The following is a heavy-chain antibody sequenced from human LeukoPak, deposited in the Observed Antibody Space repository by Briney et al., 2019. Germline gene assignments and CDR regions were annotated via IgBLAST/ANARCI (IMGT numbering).Heavy chain of an antibody. J-gene: IGHJ6*02. Sequence: GGSLRLSCAASGFTVSDNYMSWVRQAPGKGLEWVSTVYSGGLTYYADPVKGRFTIPRDNSRNTLYLQMGSLRAEDTAVYYCVRDRWPGLGDFWGQGTTVTVSS. CDR3: VRDRWPGLGDF. D-gene: IGHD6-19*01. V-gene: IGHV3-66*01. CDR2: VYSGGLT. CDR1: GFTVSDNY.